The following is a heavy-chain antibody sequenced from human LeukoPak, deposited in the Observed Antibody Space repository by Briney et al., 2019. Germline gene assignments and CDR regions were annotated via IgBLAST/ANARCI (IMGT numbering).Heavy chain of an antibody. J-gene: IGHJ4*02. V-gene: IGHV4-39*01. CDR3: ARHGISGTYYAAFDY. CDR1: GGSISSSSYY. CDR2: IYYTGNT. Sequence: SETLSLTCTVSGGSISSSSYYWGWIRQPPGKGLGWIGSIYYTGNTYYNPSLKSRVTISLDTSKNQFSLKLSSVTAADTAVYCCARHGISGTYYAAFDYWGQGTLVTVSS. D-gene: IGHD1-26*01.